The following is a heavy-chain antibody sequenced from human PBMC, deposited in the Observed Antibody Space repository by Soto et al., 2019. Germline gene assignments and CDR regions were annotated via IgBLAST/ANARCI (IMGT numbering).Heavy chain of an antibody. CDR1: GGSIASDNW. CDR3: ARASASSMLRGVIIN. J-gene: IGHJ4*02. V-gene: IGHV4-4*02. D-gene: IGHD3-10*01. CDR2: MYHSGTT. Sequence: QVQLQESGPGLVRPSGTLSLTCTFSGGSIASDNWWTWVRQPPGRGLEWIGGMYHSGTTNYSPSLKSRVTILIYESKNQFSLKLTSVTAADTARYYCARASASSMLRGVIINWGQGTLVTVSS.